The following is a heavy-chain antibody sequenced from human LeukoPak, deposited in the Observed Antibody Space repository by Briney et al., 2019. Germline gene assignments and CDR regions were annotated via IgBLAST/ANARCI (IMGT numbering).Heavy chain of an antibody. CDR2: IYYSGST. CDR3: ARGLYCSSTSCLNYFDY. J-gene: IGHJ4*02. CDR1: GGSISSYY. Sequence: PSETLSLTCTVSGGSISSYYWSWIRQPPGKGLEGIGYIYYSGSTNYNPSLKSRVTISVDTSKNQYSLKLSSVTAADTAVYYCARGLYCSSTSCLNYFDYWGQGTLVTVSS. D-gene: IGHD2-2*01. V-gene: IGHV4-59*01.